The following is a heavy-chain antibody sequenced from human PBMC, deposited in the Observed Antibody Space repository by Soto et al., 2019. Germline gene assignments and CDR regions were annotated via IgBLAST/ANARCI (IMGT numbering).Heavy chain of an antibody. CDR2: IYYSGST. Sequence: PSETLSLTCTVPGGSISSYYWSWIRQPPGKGLEWIGYIYYSGSTNYNPSLKSRVTISRDNAKNSLYLQMNSLRAEDTAVYYCASLTRGSGWPSEYFQHWGQGTLVTVSS. CDR1: GGSISSYY. V-gene: IGHV4-59*12. D-gene: IGHD6-19*01. CDR3: ASLTRGSGWPSEYFQH. J-gene: IGHJ1*01.